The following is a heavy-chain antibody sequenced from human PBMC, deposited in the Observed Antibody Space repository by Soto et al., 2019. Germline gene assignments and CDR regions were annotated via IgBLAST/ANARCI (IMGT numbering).Heavy chain of an antibody. CDR1: GGSLSGATYS. Sequence: SETLSLTCGVSGGSLSGATYSWNWIRQTPGKGLEWIGYIFPSGTTYYNPSLRSRVTISIYVSKNQFSLSLRSLTAADTAVYYCARSREFDYWSQGTLVTVSS. J-gene: IGHJ4*02. CDR3: ARSREFDY. CDR2: IFPSGTT. V-gene: IGHV4-30-2*01.